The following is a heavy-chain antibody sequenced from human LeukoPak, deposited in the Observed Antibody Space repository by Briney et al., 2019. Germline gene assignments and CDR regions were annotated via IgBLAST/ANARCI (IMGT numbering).Heavy chain of an antibody. Sequence: PGGSLRLSCAASGFTFSSYAMSWVRQAPGKGLEWVSAISGSGGSTYYADSVKGRFTISRDNSKNTLYLQMNSLRAEDTAVYYCAKDQGPTMVRGDRLGYWGQGTLVTVSS. D-gene: IGHD3-10*01. V-gene: IGHV3-23*01. CDR1: GFTFSSYA. CDR3: AKDQGPTMVRGDRLGY. CDR2: ISGSGGST. J-gene: IGHJ4*02.